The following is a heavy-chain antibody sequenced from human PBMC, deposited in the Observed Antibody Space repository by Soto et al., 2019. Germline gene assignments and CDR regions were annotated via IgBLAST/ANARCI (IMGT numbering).Heavy chain of an antibody. D-gene: IGHD3-16*01. CDR1: GYRFTSYG. J-gene: IGHJ6*02. CDR3: AMVHVYVTASPQDF. V-gene: IGHV1-18*01. CDR2: INAYNGNT. Sequence: QVQLVQSGAEVKNRGASVKVSCKAFGYRFTSYGIGWARQAPGQGLEWMGWINAYNGNTNYAQNFQGRVTLTTDTSTSTASMELRTLRTNDTAVYYCAMVHVYVTASPQDFWGRGTTVSVSS.